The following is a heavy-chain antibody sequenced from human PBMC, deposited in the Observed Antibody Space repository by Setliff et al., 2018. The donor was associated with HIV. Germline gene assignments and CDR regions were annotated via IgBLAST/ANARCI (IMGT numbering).Heavy chain of an antibody. Sequence: SVKVSCKASGGTLSSYAISWVRQAPGQGLEWMGRIIPIFGTASYAQKFQGRVTMTRDASVTTAYMEVNSLTSDDTAVYYCAKGQGPVDYWGQGTLVTVSS. J-gene: IGHJ4*02. CDR3: AKGQGPVDY. CDR1: GGTLSSYA. CDR2: IIPIFGTA. V-gene: IGHV1-69*05.